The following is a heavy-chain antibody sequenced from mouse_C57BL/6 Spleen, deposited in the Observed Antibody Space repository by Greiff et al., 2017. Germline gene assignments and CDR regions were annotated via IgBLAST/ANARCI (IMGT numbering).Heavy chain of an antibody. Sequence: VQLQQPGAELVKPGASVKLSCKASGYTFTSYWMQWVKQRPGQGLEWIGEIDPSDSYTNYNQKFKGKATLTVDTSSSTAYMQLSSLTSEDAAVYYCARRGIYYGNPFDYWGQGTTLTVSS. D-gene: IGHD2-1*01. CDR3: ARRGIYYGNPFDY. CDR2: IDPSDSYT. CDR1: GYTFTSYW. J-gene: IGHJ2*01. V-gene: IGHV1-50*01.